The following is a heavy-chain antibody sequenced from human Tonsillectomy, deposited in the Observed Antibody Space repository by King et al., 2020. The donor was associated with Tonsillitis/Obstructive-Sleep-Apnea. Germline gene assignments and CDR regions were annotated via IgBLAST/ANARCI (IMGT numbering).Heavy chain of an antibody. CDR3: ARDSGYYDRTDY. V-gene: IGHV1-46*01. D-gene: IGHD3-22*01. J-gene: IGHJ4*02. Sequence: VQLVESGAEVKKPGASVKVSCKASGYTFTTYYLHWVRQAPGQRLEWMGIINPNSGSTSYAQKFQGRVTMTRDTSTSTVYMELSSLRYEDTAVFYCARDSGYYDRTDYWGQGSLVTVSS. CDR1: GYTFTTYY. CDR2: INPNSGST.